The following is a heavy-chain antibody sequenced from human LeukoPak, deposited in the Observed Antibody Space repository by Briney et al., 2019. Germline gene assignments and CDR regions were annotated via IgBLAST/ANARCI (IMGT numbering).Heavy chain of an antibody. CDR3: ARGVTVSGSYWDYYYYYYVDV. CDR1: GGSFSGYY. J-gene: IGHJ6*03. V-gene: IGHV4-34*01. D-gene: IGHD1-26*01. Sequence: SETLSLTCAVYGGSFSGYYWSWIRQPPGKGLEWIGEINHSGSTNYNPSLKSRVTISVDTSKNQFSLKLSSVTAADTAVYYCARGVTVSGSYWDYYYYYYVDVWGKGTTVTISS. CDR2: INHSGST.